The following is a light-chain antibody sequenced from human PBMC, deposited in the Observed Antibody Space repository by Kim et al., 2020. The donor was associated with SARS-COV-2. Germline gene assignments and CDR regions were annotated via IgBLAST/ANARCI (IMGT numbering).Light chain of an antibody. V-gene: IGLV2-23*01. Sequence: QSITSACTGTSSDVGSYNLVSWYQQQPGKAPKLMIYEGSKRPSGVSNRFSGSKSGNTASLTISGLQAEDEADYYCCSYAGSSTYVFGTGTKVTVL. J-gene: IGLJ1*01. CDR1: SSDVGSYNL. CDR3: CSYAGSSTYV. CDR2: EGS.